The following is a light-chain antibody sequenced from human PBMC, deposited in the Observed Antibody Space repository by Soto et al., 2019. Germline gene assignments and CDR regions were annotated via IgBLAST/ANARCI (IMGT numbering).Light chain of an antibody. CDR3: QQYHNWPWT. CDR1: QRVSSN. J-gene: IGKJ1*01. CDR2: GTS. Sequence: EILMTHSPATLSVSPGDRATLSCRASQRVSSNLAWYQQTPGQAPRLLIYGTSTRAIGIPARFSGSGSGTEFKLTISSLKSEDVAVYYCQQYHNWPWTFGQGTKVEIK. V-gene: IGKV3-15*01.